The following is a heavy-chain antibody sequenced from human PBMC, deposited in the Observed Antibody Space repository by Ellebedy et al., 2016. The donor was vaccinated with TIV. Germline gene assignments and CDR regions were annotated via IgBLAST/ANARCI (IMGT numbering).Heavy chain of an antibody. D-gene: IGHD2-8*01. CDR2: IKQDGSEK. J-gene: IGHJ4*02. V-gene: IGHV3-7*01. CDR3: ARLAYASLDY. CDR1: GFTFSTYW. Sequence: PGGSLRLSCAASGFTFSTYWMSWVRQAPGKGLEWVANIKQDGSEKYYLDSVKGRFTIPRDNAKTSLYLQMNSLRAEDTAVYYCARLAYASLDYWGQGTLVTVSS.